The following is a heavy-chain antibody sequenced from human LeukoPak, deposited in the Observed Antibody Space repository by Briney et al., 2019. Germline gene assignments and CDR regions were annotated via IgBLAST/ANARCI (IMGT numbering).Heavy chain of an antibody. CDR3: ATRLCTIAACRASSYKSLDV. Sequence: PGGSLRLSCAASGFTFSSYGMHWVRQAPGKGLEWVAVIWYDGSNKYYADSVKGRFTISRDNSKNTLYLQMNSLRAEDTAVYYCATRLCTIAACRASSYKSLDVWGKGTTVTVSS. D-gene: IGHD2-8*01. V-gene: IGHV3-33*01. CDR2: IWYDGSNK. J-gene: IGHJ6*04. CDR1: GFTFSSYG.